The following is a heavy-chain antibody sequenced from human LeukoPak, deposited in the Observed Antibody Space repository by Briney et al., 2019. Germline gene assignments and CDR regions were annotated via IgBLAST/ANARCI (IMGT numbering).Heavy chain of an antibody. CDR2: IKEDGSEK. CDR1: GFTLSGYW. V-gene: IGHV3-7*01. D-gene: IGHD3-10*01. CDR3: ASYYYGSGSYTY. J-gene: IGHJ4*02. Sequence: GGSLRLSCAASGFTLSGYWMIWVRQAPGKGLQWVASIKEDGSEKYYVDSVKGRFTISRDNSKNTPYLQMNSLRAEDTAVYYCASYYYGSGSYTYWGQGTLVTVSS.